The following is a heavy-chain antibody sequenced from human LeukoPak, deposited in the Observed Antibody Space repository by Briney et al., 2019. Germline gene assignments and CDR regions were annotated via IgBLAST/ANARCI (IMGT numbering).Heavy chain of an antibody. V-gene: IGHV4-34*01. J-gene: IGHJ4*02. CDR1: GGSFSGYY. Sequence: PSETLSLTCAVYGGSFSGYYWGWVRQPPGKGLEWIGEINHSGSTNYNPSLKSRVTISVDTSKNQFSLKLSSVTAADTAVYYCARAAAGTLGIFDYWGQGTLVTVSS. CDR3: ARAAAGTLGIFDY. CDR2: INHSGST. D-gene: IGHD6-13*01.